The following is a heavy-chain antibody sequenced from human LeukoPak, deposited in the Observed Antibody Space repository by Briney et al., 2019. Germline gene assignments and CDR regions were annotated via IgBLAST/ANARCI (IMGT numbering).Heavy chain of an antibody. V-gene: IGHV4-34*01. J-gene: IGHJ5*02. CDR1: VGSFSGYY. Sequence: SETLSFTCAVYVGSFSGYYWSWIRQPPGKGLQWFGVINHSGSTNYNPSLMSRVIISVDTTKNQFSLKLSSMTAADTAVYYCPRGVRLVPCVRATLVTFSS. CDR2: INHSGST. CDR3: PRGVRLVP.